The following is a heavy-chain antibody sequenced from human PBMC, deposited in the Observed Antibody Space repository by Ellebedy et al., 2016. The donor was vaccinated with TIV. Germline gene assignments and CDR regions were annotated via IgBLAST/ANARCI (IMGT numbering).Heavy chain of an antibody. Sequence: MPSETLSLTCPVSGGSISSYSCSWNRQPPGKGLEWIGYIYYSGSTNYNPSLKSRVTISVDTSKNQFSLKLSSVTAADTAVYYCARATTRQGVFDYWGQGTLVTVSS. V-gene: IGHV4-59*08. CDR2: IYYSGST. D-gene: IGHD4-11*01. J-gene: IGHJ4*02. CDR3: ARATTRQGVFDY. CDR1: GGSISSYS.